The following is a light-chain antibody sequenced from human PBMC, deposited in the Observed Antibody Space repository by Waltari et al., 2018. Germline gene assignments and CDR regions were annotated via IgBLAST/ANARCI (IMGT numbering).Light chain of an antibody. CDR2: GVS. CDR1: SSDVVGHNY. CDR3: SSYTSSSTSVV. J-gene: IGLJ2*01. V-gene: IGLV2-14*01. Sequence: QSALTQPASVSGSPGPSITIPCTGTSSDVVGHNYVSGYQRHPGKAPKLMIYGVSKRPSGCSNRFSGSKSVNTASLTISGRQAEDEADYYCSSYTSSSTSVVFGGGTKLTVL.